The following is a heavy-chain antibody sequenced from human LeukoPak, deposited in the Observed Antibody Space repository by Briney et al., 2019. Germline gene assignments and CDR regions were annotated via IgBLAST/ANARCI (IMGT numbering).Heavy chain of an antibody. CDR2: IWDDGSNK. V-gene: IGHV3-33*01. CDR3: AREDNWNYFLYYYGMDV. D-gene: IGHD1-7*01. CDR1: GFTSSSYG. J-gene: IGHJ6*02. Sequence: GRSLRLSCAASGFTSSSYGMHWVRQAPGKGLEWVAVIWDDGSNKYYADSVQGRFTISRDNSKNTLYLQMNSLRAEDTAVYYCAREDNWNYFLYYYGMDVWGQGTTVTVSS.